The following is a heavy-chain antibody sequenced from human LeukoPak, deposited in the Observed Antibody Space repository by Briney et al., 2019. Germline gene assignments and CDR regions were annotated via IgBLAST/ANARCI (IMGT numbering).Heavy chain of an antibody. CDR3: ASGRWLHPHYFDY. Sequence: SETLSLTCTVSGASVSSGSYYWSWIRQPPGKGLEWIGYISNIGTTIYNPSLRSRVTISLDTSKNQFSLKLSSVTAADTAVYYCASGRWLHPHYFDYWGQGTLVTVSS. CDR1: GASVSSGSYY. J-gene: IGHJ4*02. D-gene: IGHD5-24*01. V-gene: IGHV4-61*01. CDR2: ISNIGTT.